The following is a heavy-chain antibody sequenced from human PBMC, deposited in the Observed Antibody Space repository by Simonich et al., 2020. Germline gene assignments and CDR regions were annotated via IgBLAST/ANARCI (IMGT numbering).Heavy chain of an antibody. D-gene: IGHD1-1*01. CDR1: GYSFTSYW. J-gene: IGHJ3*02. CDR3: ARQLNDFDI. V-gene: IGHV5-51*01. CDR2: SYPGNSDT. Sequence: EVQLVQSGAEVKKPGESLKISCKGSGYSFTSYWIGWVGQMPGKGLERMGFSYPGNSDTRYSPSFQGQVTISADKSSSTAYLQWSSLKASDTAMYYCARQLNDFDIWGQGTMVTVSS.